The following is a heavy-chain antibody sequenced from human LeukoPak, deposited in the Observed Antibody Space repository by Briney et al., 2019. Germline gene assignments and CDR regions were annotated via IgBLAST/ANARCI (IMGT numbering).Heavy chain of an antibody. J-gene: IGHJ4*02. V-gene: IGHV1-69*13. CDR2: IIPIFGTA. CDR1: GGTFSSYA. Sequence: SVKVSCKASGGTFSSYAISWVRQAAGQGLEWMGGIIPIFGTANYAQKFQRRVTITAYESTSTAYMELSSLRSEDTAVYYCARWDDSSGYYFWGQGTLATVSS. D-gene: IGHD3-22*01. CDR3: ARWDDSSGYYF.